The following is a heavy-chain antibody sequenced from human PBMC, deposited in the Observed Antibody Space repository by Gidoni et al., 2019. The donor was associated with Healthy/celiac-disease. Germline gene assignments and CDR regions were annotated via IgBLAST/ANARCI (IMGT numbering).Heavy chain of an antibody. CDR2: ISAYNCNT. CDR3: ARDRSSSWPDAFDI. D-gene: IGHD6-13*01. CDR1: GYTFTSYG. J-gene: IGHJ3*02. V-gene: IGHV1-18*04. Sequence: QVQLVQSGAEVKKPGASVKVSCKASGYTFTSYGISWVRQAPGQGLEWMGWISAYNCNTNYAPKLQGRVPMTTDTSTSTAYMELRSLRSDDTAVYYCARDRSSSWPDAFDIWGQGTMVTVSS.